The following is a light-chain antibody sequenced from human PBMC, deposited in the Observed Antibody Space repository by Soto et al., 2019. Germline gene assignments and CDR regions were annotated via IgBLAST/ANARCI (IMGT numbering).Light chain of an antibody. CDR3: QQYNNWPFT. CDR2: GAS. Sequence: ETVMTQSPATLSVSPGERATLSCRASQSVSSNVAWYQQKPGQAPRLLIYGASTWATGIPARFSGSGSGTEFTLTISSLQSEDFAVYYCQQYNNWPFTFGPGTKVDIK. J-gene: IGKJ3*01. V-gene: IGKV3D-15*01. CDR1: QSVSSN.